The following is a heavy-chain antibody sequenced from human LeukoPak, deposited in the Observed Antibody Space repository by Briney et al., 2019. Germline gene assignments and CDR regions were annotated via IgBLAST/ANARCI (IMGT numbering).Heavy chain of an antibody. CDR2: IYYSGKT. J-gene: IGHJ6*03. Sequence: SETLSLTCTVSGGSIISSSYYWGWIRQPPGKGLEWIGSIYYSGKTDYNPSLKSRVTISVDTSKNQFSLKLSSVTAADTAVYYCARAYSSSWYRYYYYMDVWGKGTTVTVSS. D-gene: IGHD6-13*01. CDR3: ARAYSSSWYRYYYYMDV. CDR1: GGSIISSSYY. V-gene: IGHV4-39*07.